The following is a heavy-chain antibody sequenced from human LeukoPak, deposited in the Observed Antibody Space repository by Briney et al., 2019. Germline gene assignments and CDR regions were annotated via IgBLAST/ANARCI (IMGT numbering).Heavy chain of an antibody. CDR3: ARAEDSMVRGPEFDY. J-gene: IGHJ4*02. V-gene: IGHV4-34*01. CDR1: GGSFSGYY. CDR2: INHSGST. D-gene: IGHD3-10*01. Sequence: SETLSLTCAVYGGSFSGYYWSWIRRPPGKGLGWIGEINHSGSTNYNPSLKSRVTISVDTSKNQFSLKLSSVTAADTAVYYCARAEDSMVRGPEFDYWGQGTLVTVSS.